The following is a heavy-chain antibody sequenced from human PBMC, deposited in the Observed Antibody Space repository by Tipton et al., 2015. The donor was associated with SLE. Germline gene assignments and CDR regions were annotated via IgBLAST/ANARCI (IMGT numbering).Heavy chain of an antibody. D-gene: IGHD5-12*01. V-gene: IGHV4-31*03. CDR1: GGSISSDDYY. Sequence: TLSLTCTVSGGSISSDDYYWTWIRQHPGKGLEWIGHMSYSGSTYYNPSLKSRITISVDTSKNHFSLKLSSVTAADTAVYYCARGGVGGYDYFDYWGQGTLVTVSP. CDR3: ARGGVGGYDYFDY. CDR2: MSYSGST. J-gene: IGHJ4*02.